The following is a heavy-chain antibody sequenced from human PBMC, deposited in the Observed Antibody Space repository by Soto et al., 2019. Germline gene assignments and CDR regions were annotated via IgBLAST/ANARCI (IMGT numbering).Heavy chain of an antibody. J-gene: IGHJ6*02. Sequence: VQLVQSGAEVKMPGSSVKVSCKASGGTFSSYSISWVRQAPGQGLEWMGGIIPIFGTAIYAKKFQGRGTITADESTTTAYMELSSLRSDETAVYYGASGGIAAAGERRHTGQYYYGMDVWGQGTTVTVSS. D-gene: IGHD6-13*01. CDR1: GGTFSSYS. V-gene: IGHV1-69*01. CDR3: ASGGIAAAGERRHTGQYYYGMDV. CDR2: IIPIFGTA.